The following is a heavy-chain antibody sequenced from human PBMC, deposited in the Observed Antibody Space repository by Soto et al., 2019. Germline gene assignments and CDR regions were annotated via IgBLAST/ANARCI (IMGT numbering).Heavy chain of an antibody. J-gene: IGHJ5*02. CDR2: IYTTRSP. D-gene: IGHD4-17*01. Sequence: SETLSLTCTVSGDSVSKYYWNWIRQPAGKGLEWIGRIYTTRSPDYNPSLKSRVTLSVDTSKNQFSLKLNLTSVTAADTAVYYCARSPAYGDFANLDTWGREPWSPSPQ. CDR1: GDSVSKYY. CDR3: ARSPAYGDFANLDT. V-gene: IGHV4-4*07.